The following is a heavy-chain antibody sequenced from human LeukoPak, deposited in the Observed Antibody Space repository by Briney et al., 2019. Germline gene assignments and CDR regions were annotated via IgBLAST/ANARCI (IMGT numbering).Heavy chain of an antibody. J-gene: IGHJ4*02. CDR1: GITFSSFG. D-gene: IGHD6-13*01. Sequence: GGSLRLSCAASGITFSSFGMHWVRQAPGKGLEWVAVVSYDGRKKYYADSVKGRFTISRDNSKNTLDLQMDSLRPEDTAVYYCAKEYSSRLDYYDYWGQGTLVTVSS. CDR3: AKEYSSRLDYYDY. V-gene: IGHV3-30*18. CDR2: VSYDGRKK.